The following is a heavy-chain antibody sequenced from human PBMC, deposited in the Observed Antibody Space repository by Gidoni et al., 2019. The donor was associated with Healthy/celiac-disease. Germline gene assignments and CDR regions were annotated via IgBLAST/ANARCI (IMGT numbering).Heavy chain of an antibody. D-gene: IGHD1-26*01. Sequence: LSCAASGFTFSSYGMHWVRQAPGKGLEWVAVIWYDGSNKYYADSVKGRFTISRDNSKNTLYLQMNSLRAEDTAVYYCARDRGSGSYDYWGQGTLVTVSS. CDR1: GFTFSSYG. J-gene: IGHJ4*02. CDR2: IWYDGSNK. V-gene: IGHV3-33*01. CDR3: ARDRGSGSYDY.